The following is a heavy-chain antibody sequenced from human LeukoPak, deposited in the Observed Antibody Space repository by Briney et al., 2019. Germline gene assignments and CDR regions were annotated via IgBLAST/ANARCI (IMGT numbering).Heavy chain of an antibody. J-gene: IGHJ6*02. CDR1: GYTFTSYG. D-gene: IGHD3-3*01. V-gene: IGHV1-18*01. CDR2: ISAYNGNT. CDR3: ARESLGDYYYGMDV. Sequence: ASVKVSCKASGYTFTSYGISWLRQAPGQGLEWMGWISAYNGNTNYAQKLQGRVTMTTDTSTSTAYMELRSLRSDDTAVYYCARESLGDYYYGMDVWGQGTTVTVSS.